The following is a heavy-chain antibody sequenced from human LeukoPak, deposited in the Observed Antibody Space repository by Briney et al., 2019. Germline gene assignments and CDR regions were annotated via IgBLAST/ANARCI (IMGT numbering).Heavy chain of an antibody. V-gene: IGHV3-53*01. Sequence: GGSLRLSCAASGFTFRNSWMSWVRQAPGKGLEWVSVIYSGGSTYYADSVKGRFTISRDNSKNTLYLQMSSLRAEDTAVYYSARGELPNWLDPWGQGSLVTVSS. CDR1: GFTFRNSW. D-gene: IGHD1-26*01. CDR2: IYSGGST. J-gene: IGHJ5*02. CDR3: ARGELPNWLDP.